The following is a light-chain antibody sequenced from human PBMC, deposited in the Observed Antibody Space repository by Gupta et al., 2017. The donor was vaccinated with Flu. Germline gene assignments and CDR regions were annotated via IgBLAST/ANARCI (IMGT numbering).Light chain of an antibody. V-gene: IGLV1-40*01. CDR1: SSNIGAGYD. CDR2: GNS. Sequence: ISCTGSSSNIGAGYDVHWYQQLPGTAPKLLIYGNSNRPSGVPDRFSGSKSGTSASLAITGLQAEDEADYYCQSYDSSMSGSMVFGGGTKLTVL. CDR3: QSYDSSMSGSMV. J-gene: IGLJ3*02.